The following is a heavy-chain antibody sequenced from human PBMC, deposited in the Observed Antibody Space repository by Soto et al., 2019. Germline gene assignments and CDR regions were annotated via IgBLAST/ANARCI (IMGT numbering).Heavy chain of an antibody. Sequence: GGSLRLSCAASGFTFSSYAMSWVRQAPGKGMEWVSAISGSGGSTYYADSVKGRFTISRDNSKNTLYLQMNSLRAEDTAVYYCAKDIVATIGEYYYYGMDVWGQGTTVTVSS. CDR3: AKDIVATIGEYYYYGMDV. CDR1: GFTFSSYA. D-gene: IGHD5-12*01. J-gene: IGHJ6*02. CDR2: ISGSGGST. V-gene: IGHV3-23*01.